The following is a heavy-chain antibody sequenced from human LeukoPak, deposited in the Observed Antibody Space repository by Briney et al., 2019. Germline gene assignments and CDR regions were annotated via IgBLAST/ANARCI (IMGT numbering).Heavy chain of an antibody. CDR2: IYYSGST. J-gene: IGHJ4*02. Sequence: SETLSLTCTVSGGSISRYYWSWIRQPPGKGLEWIGYIYYSGSTNYNPSLKSRVTISVDASKNQFSLNLASVTAADTVVYYCARGGSGGSGWYEGLDYWGQGTLVTVSS. CDR1: GGSISRYY. CDR3: ARGGSGGSGWYEGLDY. V-gene: IGHV4-59*01. D-gene: IGHD6-19*01.